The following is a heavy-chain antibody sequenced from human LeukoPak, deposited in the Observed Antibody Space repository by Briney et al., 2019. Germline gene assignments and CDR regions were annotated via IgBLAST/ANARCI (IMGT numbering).Heavy chain of an antibody. Sequence: GGSLRLSCAASGFTFSSYWMNWARQAPGKGLEWVANIKEDGSEKRYAGSVKGRFTISRDNAKNSLYLQMNSLRADDTAVYYCAREFNIAVAGIYTGFDIWGQGTMVTVSS. V-gene: IGHV3-7*03. CDR1: GFTFSSYW. D-gene: IGHD6-19*01. J-gene: IGHJ3*02. CDR2: IKEDGSEK. CDR3: AREFNIAVAGIYTGFDI.